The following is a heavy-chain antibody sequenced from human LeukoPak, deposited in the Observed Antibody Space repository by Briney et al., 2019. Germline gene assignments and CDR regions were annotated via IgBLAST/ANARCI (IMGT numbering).Heavy chain of an antibody. CDR3: ANTPGLELLPV. D-gene: IGHD1-26*01. CDR2: ISGSGGST. Sequence: GGSLRLSCAASGFTFSSYAMSWVRQAPGKGLEWVSAISGSGGSTYYADPVKGRFTISRDNSKNTLYLQMNSLRAEDTAVYYCANTPGLELLPVWGQGTLVTVSS. J-gene: IGHJ4*02. V-gene: IGHV3-23*01. CDR1: GFTFSSYA.